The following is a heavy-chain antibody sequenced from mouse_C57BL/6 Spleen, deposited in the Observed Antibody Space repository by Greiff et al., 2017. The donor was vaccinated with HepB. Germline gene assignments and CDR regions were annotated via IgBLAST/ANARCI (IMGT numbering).Heavy chain of an antibody. CDR3: ARDDYDASFAY. D-gene: IGHD2-4*01. CDR2: IWSGGST. Sequence: VMLVESGPGLVQPSQSLSITCTVSGFSLTSYGVHWVRQSPGKGLEWLGVIWSGGSTDYNAAFISRLSISKDNSKSQVFFKMNSLQADDTAIYYCARDDYDASFAYWGQGTLVTVSA. V-gene: IGHV2-2*01. CDR1: GFSLTSYG. J-gene: IGHJ3*01.